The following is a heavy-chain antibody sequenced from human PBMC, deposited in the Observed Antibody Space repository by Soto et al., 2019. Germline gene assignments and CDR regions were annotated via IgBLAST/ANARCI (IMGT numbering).Heavy chain of an antibody. D-gene: IGHD2-15*01. CDR3: ARGLYCSGGSCYTFDY. J-gene: IGHJ4*02. Sequence: GGSLRLSCAASGFTFSSYDMHWVRQATGKGLEWVSTIGTADNTYYPGSVKDRFTISRENAKNSLYLQMNSLRAEDTAVYYCARGLYCSGGSCYTFDYWGQGTLVTVSS. CDR2: IGTADNT. CDR1: GFTFSSYD. V-gene: IGHV3-13*01.